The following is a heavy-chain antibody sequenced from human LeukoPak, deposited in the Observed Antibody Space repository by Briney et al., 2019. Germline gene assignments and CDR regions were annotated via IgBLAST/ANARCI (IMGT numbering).Heavy chain of an antibody. CDR2: ISSSSRYI. V-gene: IGHV3-21*04. CDR1: GFTFSSYG. D-gene: IGHD4/OR15-4a*01. CDR3: ARRAGAYSHPYDY. Sequence: GGSLRLSCEASGFTFSSYGMNWVRQAPGKGLEWVSSISSSSRYIYYADSVKGRFTISRDNSKNTLYLQMNSLRAEDTAVYYCARRAGAYSHPYDYWGQGTLVTVSS. J-gene: IGHJ4*02.